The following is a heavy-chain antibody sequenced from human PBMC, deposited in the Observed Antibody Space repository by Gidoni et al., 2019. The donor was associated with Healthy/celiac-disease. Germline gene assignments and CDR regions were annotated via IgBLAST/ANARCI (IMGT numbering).Heavy chain of an antibody. J-gene: IGHJ4*02. Sequence: EVQLVESGGGLIQPGGSLRLSCAASGFTVSSNYMSWVRQAPGKGLEWVSVIYSGGSTYYADSVKGRFTISRDNSKNTLYLQMNSLRAEDTAVYYCAREAEGAGGYFDYWGQGTLVTVSS. CDR2: IYSGGST. V-gene: IGHV3-53*01. D-gene: IGHD1-26*01. CDR3: AREAEGAGGYFDY. CDR1: GFTVSSNY.